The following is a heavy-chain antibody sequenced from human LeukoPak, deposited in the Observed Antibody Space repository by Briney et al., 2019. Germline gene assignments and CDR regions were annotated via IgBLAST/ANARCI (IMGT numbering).Heavy chain of an antibody. CDR3: ATHRIDNDFWSGYAYGMDV. CDR1: GYTLTELF. V-gene: IGHV1-24*01. D-gene: IGHD3-3*01. J-gene: IGHJ6*02. CDR2: FDPEDGET. Sequence: ASVKVSCKVSGYTLTELFMHWVRQAPGKGLEWMGGFDPEDGETIYAQKFQGRVTMTEDTSTDTAYMELSSLRSEDTAVYYCATHRIDNDFWSGYAYGMDVWGQGTTVTVSS.